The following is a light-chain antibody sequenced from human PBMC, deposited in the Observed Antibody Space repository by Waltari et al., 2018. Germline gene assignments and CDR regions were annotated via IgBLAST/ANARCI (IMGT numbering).Light chain of an antibody. CDR3: AAWDDSLNGRWV. J-gene: IGLJ3*02. V-gene: IGLV1-44*01. CDR2: GSD. Sequence: QSVLTQPPSASGTPGQGVTISCSGGASNIGNNVVNWYQQVPGKAPKLLIYGSDRRTAGVPDRFSGSKSGISAALAISGLQSEDEADYYCAAWDDSLNGRWVFGGGTKVTVL. CDR1: ASNIGNNV.